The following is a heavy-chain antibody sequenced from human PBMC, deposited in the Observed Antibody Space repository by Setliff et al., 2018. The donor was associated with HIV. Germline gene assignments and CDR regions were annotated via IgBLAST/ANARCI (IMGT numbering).Heavy chain of an antibody. J-gene: IGHJ3*02. CDR2: ISKSGTYM. Sequence: TGGSLRLSCAVSGFTLSHAYMTWVRQAPGKGLEWVSSISKSGTYMYYADSVKGRFTISRDNAKTSLYLQMNSLRAEDTALYFCARAPSGGWWEGGVAFDIWGHGTMVTVSS. D-gene: IGHD1-26*01. V-gene: IGHV3-21*01. CDR1: GFTLSHAY. CDR3: ARAPSGGWWEGGVAFDI.